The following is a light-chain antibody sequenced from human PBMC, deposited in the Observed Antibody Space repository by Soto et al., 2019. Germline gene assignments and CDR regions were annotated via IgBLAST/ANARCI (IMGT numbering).Light chain of an antibody. Sequence: EILITQAPTTLSASPGERATLSFRSRQRVSSKLAWYQQKPGQAPRLLIYGASTTATGIPAKFSGSGSGTEFTLTISSLQSEDFAVYDCQQSTKRLSYTFVQGTLLGIK. CDR2: GAS. CDR1: QRVSSK. J-gene: IGKJ2*01. CDR3: QQSTKRLSYT. V-gene: IGKV3-15*01.